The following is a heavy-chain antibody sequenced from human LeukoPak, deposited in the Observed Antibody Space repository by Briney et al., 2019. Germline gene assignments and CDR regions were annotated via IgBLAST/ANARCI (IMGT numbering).Heavy chain of an antibody. CDR3: ARSLSIAAAGDY. V-gene: IGHV1-2*02. CDR2: INPNSGGT. J-gene: IGHJ4*02. D-gene: IGHD6-13*01. CDR1: GYTFTGYY. Sequence: ASVKVSCKASGYTFTGYYMHWVRQAPGQGLEWMGWINPNSGGTNYAQKFQGRVTMTRDTSISTAYMELSRLRSDDTAVYYRARSLSIAAAGDYWGQGTLVTVSS.